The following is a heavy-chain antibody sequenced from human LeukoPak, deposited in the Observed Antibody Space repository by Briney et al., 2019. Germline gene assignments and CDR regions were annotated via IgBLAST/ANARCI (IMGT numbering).Heavy chain of an antibody. CDR1: GDSINSYY. CDR2: IYSSGST. Sequence: SETLSHTCIVSGDSINSYYWSWIRQPAGKGLEWVGAIYSSGSTTYSPSLKSRVTMSVDTSKNQFSLKLSSVTAADSAVYYCARGSSGWFLHFFDPWGQGTLSPSPQ. J-gene: IGHJ5*02. V-gene: IGHV4-4*07. CDR3: ARGSSGWFLHFFDP. D-gene: IGHD6-19*01.